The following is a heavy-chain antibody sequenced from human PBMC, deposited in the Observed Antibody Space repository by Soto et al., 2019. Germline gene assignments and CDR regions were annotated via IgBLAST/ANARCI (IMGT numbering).Heavy chain of an antibody. CDR2: IYYSGST. J-gene: IGHJ3*02. D-gene: IGHD3-10*01. V-gene: IGHV4-59*01. CDR1: GGSISSYY. CDR3: ARGRVLWFGELFRAFDI. Sequence: SETLSLTCTVSGGSISSYYWSWIRQPPGKGLEWIGYIYYSGSTNYNPSLKSRVTISVDTSKNQFSLKLSSVTAADTAVYYCARGRVLWFGELFRAFDIWGQGTMVT.